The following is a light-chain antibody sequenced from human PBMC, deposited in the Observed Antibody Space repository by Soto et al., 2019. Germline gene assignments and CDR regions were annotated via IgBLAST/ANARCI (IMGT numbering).Light chain of an antibody. Sequence: QSALTQPPSASGSPGQSVTISCTGTSSDVGGYNYVSWYQQHPGKAPKVMIYEVSKRPSGVPDRFSGSKSGNTASLTVSWLQAADEADYYCSSYGGRNNLLFGGGTKLTVL. CDR2: EVS. J-gene: IGLJ2*01. CDR3: SSYGGRNNLL. CDR1: SSDVGGYNY. V-gene: IGLV2-8*01.